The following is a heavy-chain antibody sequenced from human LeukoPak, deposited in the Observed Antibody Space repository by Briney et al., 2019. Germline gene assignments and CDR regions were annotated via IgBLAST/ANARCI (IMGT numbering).Heavy chain of an antibody. CDR3: ARDLEGSADIVATGAAY. CDR2: ISSSSSYI. D-gene: IGHD6-13*01. V-gene: IGHV3-21*01. Sequence: GGSLRLSCAASGFTFRSYNMNWFRQAPGKGLERVSCISSSSSYIYYADSVRGRFTISRDNAKNSLFLQMNSLRAEDTAVYYCARDLEGSADIVATGAAYWGQGTLVTVSS. J-gene: IGHJ4*02. CDR1: GFTFRSYN.